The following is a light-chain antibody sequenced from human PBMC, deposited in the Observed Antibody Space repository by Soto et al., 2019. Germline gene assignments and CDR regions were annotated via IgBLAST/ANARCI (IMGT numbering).Light chain of an antibody. V-gene: IGKV3-15*01. CDR2: AAS. CDR3: QQYNNWRT. Sequence: EIVMTQSPATLSVSPGESATLSCRASLSVGSSLAWFQQKPGQAPRLIIHAASTRATGIPARFSGSGFGTQLTLTISSLRSEDFAVYYCQQYNNWRTFGQGTKVEI. J-gene: IGKJ1*01. CDR1: LSVGSS.